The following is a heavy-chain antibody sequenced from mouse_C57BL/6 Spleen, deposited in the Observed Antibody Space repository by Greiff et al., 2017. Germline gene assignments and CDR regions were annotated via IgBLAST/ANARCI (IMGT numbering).Heavy chain of an antibody. Sequence: EVHLVESGPELVKPGASVKMSCKASGYTFTDYNMHWVKQSHGKSLEWIGYINPNNGGTSYNQKFKGKATLTVNKSSSTAYMELRSLTSEDSAVYYCARNYDYDGDYFDYWGQGTTLTVSS. J-gene: IGHJ2*01. CDR3: ARNYDYDGDYFDY. CDR1: GYTFTDYN. V-gene: IGHV1-22*01. CDR2: INPNNGGT. D-gene: IGHD2-4*01.